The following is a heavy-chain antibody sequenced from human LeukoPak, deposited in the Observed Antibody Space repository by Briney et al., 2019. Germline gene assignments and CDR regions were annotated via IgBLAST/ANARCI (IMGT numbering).Heavy chain of an antibody. J-gene: IGHJ4*02. V-gene: IGHV4-61*02. D-gene: IGHD3-10*01. Sequence: PSQTLSLTCTVSGGSISSGSYYWSWIRQPAGKGLEWIGRIYTSGSTNYNPSLKSRVTMSVDTSKNQFSLKLSSVTAADTALYYCARDPYGPSGSFDYWGQGTLVTVSS. CDR2: IYTSGST. CDR3: ARDPYGPSGSFDY. CDR1: GGSISSGSYY.